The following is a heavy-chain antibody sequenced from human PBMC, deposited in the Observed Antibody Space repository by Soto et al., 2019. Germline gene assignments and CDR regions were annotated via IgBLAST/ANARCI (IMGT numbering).Heavy chain of an antibody. CDR2: IYYSGST. CDR1: GESFTAYY. J-gene: IGHJ4*02. V-gene: IGHV4-39*01. CDR3: ARPYCSGGSCEIPYFDY. D-gene: IGHD2-15*01. Sequence: SETLSLTCAIYGESFTAYYWGWIRQPPGKGLEWIGSIYYSGSTYYNPSLKSRVTISVDTSKNQFSLKLSSVTAADTAVYYCARPYCSGGSCEIPYFDYWGQGTLVTVSS.